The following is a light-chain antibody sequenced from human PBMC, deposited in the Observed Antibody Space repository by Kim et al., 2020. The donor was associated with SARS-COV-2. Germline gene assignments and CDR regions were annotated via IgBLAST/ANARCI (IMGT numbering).Light chain of an antibody. Sequence: GQANTICSSGTSSDVGGYNFDCWYQQQPSKAPNLMIDDGSSRPSGVASRFSGYKSGNAASLTIAGLEAEDAADYCCCSYTSRSAWVFGGGTQLTVL. CDR2: DGS. CDR1: SSDVGGYNF. CDR3: CSYTSRSAWV. V-gene: IGLV2-14*03. J-gene: IGLJ3*02.